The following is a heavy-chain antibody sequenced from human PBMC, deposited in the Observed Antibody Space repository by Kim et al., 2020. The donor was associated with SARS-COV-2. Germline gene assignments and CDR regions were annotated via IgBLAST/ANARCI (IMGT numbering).Heavy chain of an antibody. CDR2: FDPEDGET. J-gene: IGHJ4*02. Sequence: ASVKVSCKVSGYTLTELSMHWVRQAPGKGLEWMGGFDPEDGETIYAQKFQGRVTMTEDTSTDTAYMELSSLRSEDTAVYYCATGYSSSLHIRNYDYWGQGTLVTVSS. CDR1: GYTLTELS. CDR3: ATGYSSSLHIRNYDY. D-gene: IGHD6-6*01. V-gene: IGHV1-24*01.